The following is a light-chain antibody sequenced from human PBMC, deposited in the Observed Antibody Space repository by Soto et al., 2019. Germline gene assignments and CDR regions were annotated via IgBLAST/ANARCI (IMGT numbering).Light chain of an antibody. CDR3: CSYAGSSTFYV. V-gene: IGLV2-23*01. Sequence: SERTNPAYVTRSHRQSITITYTGTSSDVGSYNLVSWYQQHPGKAPKLMIYEGSKRPSGVSNRFSGSKSGNTASLTISGLQAEDEADYYCCSYAGSSTFYVFGTGTKVTVL. CDR2: EGS. CDR1: SSDVGSYNL. J-gene: IGLJ1*01.